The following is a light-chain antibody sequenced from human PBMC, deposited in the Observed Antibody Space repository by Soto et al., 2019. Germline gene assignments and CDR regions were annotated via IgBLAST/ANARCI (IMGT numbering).Light chain of an antibody. CDR3: AAWDDSLSGFAV. Sequence: QTVVTQSPSASGTPGQRVTISCSGSSSNIGSNYVYWYQQLPGTAPKLLIYRNNQRPSGVPDRFSGSKSGTSASLAISGLRSEDEADYYCAAWDDSLSGFAVFGGGTQLTVL. CDR2: RNN. V-gene: IGLV1-47*01. J-gene: IGLJ7*01. CDR1: SSNIGSNY.